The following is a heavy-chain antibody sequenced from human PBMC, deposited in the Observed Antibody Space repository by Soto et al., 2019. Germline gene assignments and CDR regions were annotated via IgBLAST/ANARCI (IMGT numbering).Heavy chain of an antibody. CDR1: GGTFSSYA. CDR2: IIPIFGTA. CDR3: ARADKWIQLWSPFDY. Sequence: SVKVSCKASGGTFSSYAISWVRQAPGQGLEWMGGIIPIFGTANYAQKFQGRVTITADESTSTAYMELSSLRSEDTAVYYCARADKWIQLWSPFDYWGQGTLVTVSS. V-gene: IGHV1-69*13. J-gene: IGHJ4*02. D-gene: IGHD5-18*01.